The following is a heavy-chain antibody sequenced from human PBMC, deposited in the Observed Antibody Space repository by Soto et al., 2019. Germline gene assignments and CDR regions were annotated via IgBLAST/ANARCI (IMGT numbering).Heavy chain of an antibody. CDR2: ISYDDTYK. Sequence: QVHLVESGGGVVQPGRSLRLSCAASGFTFDNYGMLWVRQAPGKGLEWVALISYDDTYKYYTDSVRGRFTISRDNSKNILFLQMNSLKADDTAVYYCAGGDYGDSIDCWGQGTLVTVSS. V-gene: IGHV3-33*01. CDR3: AGGDYGDSIDC. J-gene: IGHJ4*02. CDR1: GFTFDNYG. D-gene: IGHD4-17*01.